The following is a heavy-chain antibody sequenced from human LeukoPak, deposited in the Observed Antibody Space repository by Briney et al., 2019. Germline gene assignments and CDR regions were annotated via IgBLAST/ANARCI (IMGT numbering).Heavy chain of an antibody. CDR3: ARAVNYYDSSGYYDYYYMDV. Sequence: KPGGSLRLSCAASGFTFSSYSMNWVRQAPGKGLEWVSSISSSSSYIYYADSVKGRFTISRDNAKNSLYLQMNSLRAEDTAVYYCARAVNYYDSSGYYDYYYMDVWGKGTTVTVSS. V-gene: IGHV3-21*01. CDR1: GFTFSSYS. CDR2: ISSSSSYI. J-gene: IGHJ6*03. D-gene: IGHD3-22*01.